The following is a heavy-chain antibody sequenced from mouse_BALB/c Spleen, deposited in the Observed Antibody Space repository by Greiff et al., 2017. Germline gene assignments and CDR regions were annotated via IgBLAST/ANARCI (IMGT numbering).Heavy chain of an antibody. Sequence: QVQLMESGPELVKPGASVKISCKASGYTFTDYYITWVQQTPGQGLEWIGWIYPGSGNTKYNEKFKGKATLTVDTSSSTAYMQLSSLTSEDTAVYFCATPAQYGNSWFAYWGQGTLVTVSA. CDR1: GYTFTDYY. J-gene: IGHJ3*01. CDR2: IYPGSGNT. V-gene: IGHV1-84*02. CDR3: ATPAQYGNSWFAY. D-gene: IGHD2-10*02.